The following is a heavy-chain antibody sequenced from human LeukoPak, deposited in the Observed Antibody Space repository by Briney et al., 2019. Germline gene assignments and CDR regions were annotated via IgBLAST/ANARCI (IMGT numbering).Heavy chain of an antibody. V-gene: IGHV1-2*06. CDR3: ARVAAMVRGVIILYHFDY. CDR1: GYTFTGYY. CDR2: INPNSGGT. J-gene: IGHJ4*02. Sequence: PRASVTVSCKASGYTFTGYYMHWVRQAPGQGLEWMGRINPNSGGTNYAQKFQGRVTMTRDTSISTAYMELSRLRSDDTAVYYCARVAAMVRGVIILYHFDYWGQGTLVTVSS. D-gene: IGHD3-10*01.